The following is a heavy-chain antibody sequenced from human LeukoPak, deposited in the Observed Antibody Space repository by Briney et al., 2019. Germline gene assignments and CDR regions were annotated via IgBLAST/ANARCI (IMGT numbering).Heavy chain of an antibody. D-gene: IGHD6-19*01. CDR1: GGSISSYY. J-gene: IGHJ4*02. CDR2: IYTSGST. V-gene: IGHV4-4*07. CDR3: ARLAVGSFDY. Sequence: SETLSLTWTGSGGSISSYYWSWVRQPAGKGLEWIGRIYTSGSTNYDPSLKSRVTMSVDTSKNQFSLKLSSVTAADTAVYYCARLAVGSFDYWGQGTLVTVSS.